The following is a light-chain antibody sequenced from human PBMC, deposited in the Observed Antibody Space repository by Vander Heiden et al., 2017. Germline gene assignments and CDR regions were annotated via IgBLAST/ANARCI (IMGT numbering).Light chain of an antibody. J-gene: IGKJ2*01. Sequence: DIQMTPSPSSLSASVGDRVSITCRASQSISNHLNWYQQKPGKAPKVLIYAASSLESGVPSRFSGSGSGTDFTLTISSLQPEDFATYYCQQSYSTPHTFGQGSKLEIK. CDR2: AAS. CDR1: QSISNH. V-gene: IGKV1-39*01. CDR3: QQSYSTPHT.